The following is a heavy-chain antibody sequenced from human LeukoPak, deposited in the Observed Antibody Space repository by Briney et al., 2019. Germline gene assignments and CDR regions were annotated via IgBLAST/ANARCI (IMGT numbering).Heavy chain of an antibody. J-gene: IGHJ4*02. Sequence: SETLSLTCAVYGGSFSGYSWSWIRQPPGKGLEWIGEINHGGSTNYNPSPKSRVTISVDTSKHQFSLKLNSVTAADTAVYYCAGYDILTGLWDWDQGALVTVSS. CDR3: AGYDILTGLWD. V-gene: IGHV4-34*01. CDR2: INHGGST. D-gene: IGHD3-9*01. CDR1: GGSFSGYS.